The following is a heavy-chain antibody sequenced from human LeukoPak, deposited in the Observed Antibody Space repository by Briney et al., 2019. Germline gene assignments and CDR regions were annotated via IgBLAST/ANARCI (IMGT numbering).Heavy chain of an antibody. D-gene: IGHD3-3*01. Sequence: SETLSLTCTVSGGSISSYYWSWIRQPAGKGLEWIGRIYTSGSTNYNPSLKSRVTMSVDTSKNQFSLKLSSVTAADTAVCYCAREIGVPFGVVIIGYMDVWGKGTTVTVSS. V-gene: IGHV4-4*07. CDR3: AREIGVPFGVVIIGYMDV. CDR1: GGSISSYY. CDR2: IYTSGST. J-gene: IGHJ6*03.